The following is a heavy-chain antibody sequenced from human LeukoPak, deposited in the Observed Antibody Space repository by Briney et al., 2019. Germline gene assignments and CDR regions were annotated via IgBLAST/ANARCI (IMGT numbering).Heavy chain of an antibody. D-gene: IGHD3-3*01. CDR2: MNPNSGNT. CDR3: ARGLRSYYDFWSGIQGDY. V-gene: IGHV1-8*02. J-gene: IGHJ4*02. CDR1: GYTFTGYY. Sequence: GASVKVSCKASGYTFTGYYMHWVRQAPGQGLEWMVWMNPNSGNTGYAQKFQGRVTMTRNTSISTAYMELSSLRSEDTAVYYCARGLRSYYDFWSGIQGDYWGQGTLVTVSS.